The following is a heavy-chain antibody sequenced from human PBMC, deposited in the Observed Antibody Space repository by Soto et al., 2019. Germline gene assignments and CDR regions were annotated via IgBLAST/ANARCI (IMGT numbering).Heavy chain of an antibody. Sequence: KPSETLSLTCAVYGGSFSGYYWSWIRQPPGKGLEWIGEINHSGSTNYNPSLKSRVTISVDTSKNQFSLKLSSVTAADTAVYYCARVHDYYDSSGYYLGPFDYWGQGTLVTAPQ. V-gene: IGHV4-34*01. CDR1: GGSFSGYY. CDR2: INHSGST. J-gene: IGHJ4*02. D-gene: IGHD3-22*01. CDR3: ARVHDYYDSSGYYLGPFDY.